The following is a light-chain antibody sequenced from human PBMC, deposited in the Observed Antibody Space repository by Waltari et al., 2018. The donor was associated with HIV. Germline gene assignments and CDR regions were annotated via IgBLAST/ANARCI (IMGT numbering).Light chain of an antibody. J-gene: IGLJ2*01. CDR2: ADR. CDR1: SDDVGGYNL. Sequence: QSALTQPASVSGSPGQSITITCTGTSDDVGGYNLVSWYQHHSGAAPQLIIFADRARPSGVSSRFSASKSGNTATLTITGLFPDDEADYYCSSYTRSISVAFGGGTRVTV. CDR3: SSYTRSISVA. V-gene: IGLV2-14*01.